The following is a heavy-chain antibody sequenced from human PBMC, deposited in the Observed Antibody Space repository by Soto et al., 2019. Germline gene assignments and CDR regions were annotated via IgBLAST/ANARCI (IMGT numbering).Heavy chain of an antibody. CDR1: GGSISSSSYY. D-gene: IGHD2-15*01. V-gene: IGHV4-39*01. J-gene: IGHJ3*02. CDR3: ALSDLRVVVAATRVRAFDI. Sequence: QLQLQESGPGLVKPSETLSLTCTVSGGSISSSSYYWGWIRQPPGKGLEWIGSIYYSGSTYYNPSLKSRVTISVDTSKNQFSLKLSSVTAADTAVYYCALSDLRVVVAATRVRAFDIWGQGTMVTVSS. CDR2: IYYSGST.